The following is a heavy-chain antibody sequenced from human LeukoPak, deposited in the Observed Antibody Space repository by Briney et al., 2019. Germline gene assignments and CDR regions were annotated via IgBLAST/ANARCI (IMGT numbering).Heavy chain of an antibody. CDR3: ARMTTVTTYYFDY. CDR2: IWYDGSNK. Sequence: PGRSLRLSCAASGFTFSSYGMPWVRQAPGKGLEWVAVIWYDGSNKYYADSVKGRFTISRDNSKNTLYLQMNSLRAEDTAVCHCARMTTVTTYYFDYWGQGTLVTVSS. D-gene: IGHD4-17*01. J-gene: IGHJ4*02. V-gene: IGHV3-33*01. CDR1: GFTFSSYG.